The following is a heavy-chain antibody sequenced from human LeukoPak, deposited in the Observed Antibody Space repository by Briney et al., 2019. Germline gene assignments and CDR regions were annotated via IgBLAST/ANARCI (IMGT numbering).Heavy chain of an antibody. CDR3: AKGYVTRNYFDY. Sequence: GGSLRLSCAASGFTFSNSAISWVRQAPGKGLEWVSAISGSGGTTYYADSVKGRFTIPRDNSKNTLYLQMSSLRAEDTAVYYCAKGYVTRNYFDYWGQGTLVTVSS. D-gene: IGHD3-10*02. V-gene: IGHV3-23*01. CDR1: GFTFSNSA. CDR2: ISGSGGTT. J-gene: IGHJ4*02.